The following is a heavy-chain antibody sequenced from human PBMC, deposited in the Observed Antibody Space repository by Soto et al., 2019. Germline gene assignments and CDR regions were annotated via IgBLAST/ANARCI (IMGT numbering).Heavy chain of an antibody. J-gene: IGHJ5*01. CDR2: IFWDDNK. Sequence: QITLKESGPTLVKPTQTLTLTCTFSGVSLSTSAVGLVWIRQPPGKALEWLALIFWDDNKLYSPSLKSRLTITKDTSTNQVVLTMTNMDPVHSSTYYCAHSDVGSWFASWGQGTPVTVSS. CDR1: GVSLSTSAVG. CDR3: AHSDVGSWFAS. V-gene: IGHV2-5*02. D-gene: IGHD2-15*01.